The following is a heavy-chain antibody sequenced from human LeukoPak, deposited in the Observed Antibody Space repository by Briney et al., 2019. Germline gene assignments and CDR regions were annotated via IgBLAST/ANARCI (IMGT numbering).Heavy chain of an antibody. CDR1: GGSISSSSYY. CDR3: ARLSQQWLAVDAFDI. D-gene: IGHD6-19*01. Sequence: SETLSLTCTVSGGSISSSSYYWGWIRQPPGKGLEWIRSIYYSGSTYYNPSLKSRVTISVDTSKNQFSLKLSSVTAADTAVYYCARLSQQWLAVDAFDIWGQGTMVTVSS. CDR2: IYYSGST. V-gene: IGHV4-39*07. J-gene: IGHJ3*02.